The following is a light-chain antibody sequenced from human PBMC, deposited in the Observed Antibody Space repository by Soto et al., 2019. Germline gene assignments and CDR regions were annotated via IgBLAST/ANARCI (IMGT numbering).Light chain of an antibody. V-gene: IGKV1-5*03. Sequence: DIQMTQSPSTLSASVGDRVTITCRASQSGSRWLAWYQQKPGKAPKLLIYAASSLESGVPSRFSGSGSGTEFTLTISSLQPDDFTTYYCQQDTNFPLTFGGGTRVEI. J-gene: IGKJ4*01. CDR3: QQDTNFPLT. CDR2: AAS. CDR1: QSGSRW.